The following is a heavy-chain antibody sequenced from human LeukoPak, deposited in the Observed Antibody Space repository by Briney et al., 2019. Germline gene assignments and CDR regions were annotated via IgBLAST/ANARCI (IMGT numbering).Heavy chain of an antibody. Sequence: PGGSLRLSCAVSGFTFSSYAMSWVRQAPGKGLEWVSAISGSGGSTYYADSVKGRFTISRDNSKNTLYLQMNSLRAEDTAVYYCAKVDSSGYYYNDYWGQGTLVTVSS. J-gene: IGHJ4*02. CDR3: AKVDSSGYYYNDY. D-gene: IGHD3-22*01. V-gene: IGHV3-23*01. CDR2: ISGSGGST. CDR1: GFTFSSYA.